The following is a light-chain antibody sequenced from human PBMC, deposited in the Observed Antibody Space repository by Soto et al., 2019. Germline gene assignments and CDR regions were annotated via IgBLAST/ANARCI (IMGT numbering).Light chain of an antibody. CDR1: SSNIGSKA. Sequence: QSVLTQPPSASGTPGQRVTISCSGRSSNIGSKAVNWYQQLPGTAPKLLIYNNNERPSGVPDRFSGSKSGTSASLAISGLQSEDEADYYCGAWDDSLNGYVFGSGTKLTVL. J-gene: IGLJ1*01. CDR3: GAWDDSLNGYV. V-gene: IGLV1-44*01. CDR2: NNN.